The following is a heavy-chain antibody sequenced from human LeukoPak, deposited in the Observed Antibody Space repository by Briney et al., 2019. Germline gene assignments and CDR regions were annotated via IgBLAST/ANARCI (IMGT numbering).Heavy chain of an antibody. V-gene: IGHV3-74*01. Sequence: GRSLRLSCAASGFSISTYWIDWVRHAPGKGLVWVSRINPDGSTTYYADSVKGRITISRDNAKTTLYLQMNSLGAEDTAVYYCARAPTYGSGSSFDYWGQGTLVTVSS. J-gene: IGHJ4*02. CDR3: ARAPTYGSGSSFDY. CDR2: INPDGSTT. CDR1: GFSISTYW. D-gene: IGHD3-10*01.